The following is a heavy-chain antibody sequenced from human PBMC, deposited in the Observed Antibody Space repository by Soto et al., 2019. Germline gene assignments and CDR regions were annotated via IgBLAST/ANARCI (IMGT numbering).Heavy chain of an antibody. D-gene: IGHD3-10*01. CDR2: ISGSGDST. CDR1: GFTFSSYGMTFSSYA. Sequence: GGSLRLSCAASGFTFSSYGMTFSSYAMSWVRQAPGKGLEWVSTISGSGDSTYYADSVKGRFTISRDNSKNTLFLQMNSLRAGDTAIYYCAKFQEYHQASGSRTYHFSGMHDWGPETTLTASS. V-gene: IGHV3-23*01. J-gene: IGHJ6*02. CDR3: AKFQEYHQASGSRTYHFSGMHD.